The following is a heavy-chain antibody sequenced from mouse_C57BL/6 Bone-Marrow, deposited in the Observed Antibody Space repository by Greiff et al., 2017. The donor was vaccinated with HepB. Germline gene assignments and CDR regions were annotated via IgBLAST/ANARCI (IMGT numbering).Heavy chain of an antibody. CDR3: AREITTVVARYFDV. J-gene: IGHJ1*03. V-gene: IGHV3-5*01. CDR2: IYYSGTI. Sequence: VQLKESGPGLVKPSQTVFLTCTVTGISITTGNYRWSWIRQFPGNKLEWIGYIYYSGTITYNPSLTSRTTITRDTPKNQFFLEMNSLTAEDTATYYCAREITTVVARYFDVWGTGTTVTVSS. CDR1: GISITTGNYR. D-gene: IGHD1-1*01.